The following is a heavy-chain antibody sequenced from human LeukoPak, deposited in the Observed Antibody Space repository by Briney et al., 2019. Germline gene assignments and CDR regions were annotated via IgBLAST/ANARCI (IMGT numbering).Heavy chain of an antibody. CDR3: ASFDSGSYYSDY. J-gene: IGHJ4*02. Sequence: GGSLRLSCAASGFTFSSYWMSWVRQAPGKGLEWVANIKQDGSGKYYVDSVKGRFTISRDNAKNSLYLQMNGLRAEDTAVYYCASFDSGSYYSDYWGQGTLVTVSS. CDR1: GFTFSSYW. CDR2: IKQDGSGK. D-gene: IGHD1-26*01. V-gene: IGHV3-7*01.